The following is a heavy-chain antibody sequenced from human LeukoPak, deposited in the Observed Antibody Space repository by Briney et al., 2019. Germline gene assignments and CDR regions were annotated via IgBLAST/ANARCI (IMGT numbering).Heavy chain of an antibody. CDR3: AKDQRVVISFVLDY. Sequence: PGRSLRLSCAASGFTFSSYAMHWVRQAPGKGLEWVAFIRYDGSNKYYADSVKGRFTISRDNSKNTLYLQMNSLRVEDTAVYYCAKDQRVVISFVLDYWGQGTLVTVSS. D-gene: IGHD3-3*01. V-gene: IGHV3-30*02. J-gene: IGHJ4*02. CDR1: GFTFSSYA. CDR2: IRYDGSNK.